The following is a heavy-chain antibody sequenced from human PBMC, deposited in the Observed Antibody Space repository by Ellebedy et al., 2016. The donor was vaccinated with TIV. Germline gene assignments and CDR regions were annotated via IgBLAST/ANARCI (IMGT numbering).Heavy chain of an antibody. CDR3: ARGGYYDSSGYNYRYFDL. D-gene: IGHD3-22*01. V-gene: IGHV3-66*01. CDR1: GFTVSSNY. J-gene: IGHJ2*01. CDR2: IYSGGST. Sequence: GESLKISCAASGFTVSSNYMSWVRQAPGKGLEWVSVIYSGGSTYYADSVKGRFTISRDNSKNTLYLQMNSLRAEDTAVYYCARGGYYDSSGYNYRYFDLWGRGTLVTVSS.